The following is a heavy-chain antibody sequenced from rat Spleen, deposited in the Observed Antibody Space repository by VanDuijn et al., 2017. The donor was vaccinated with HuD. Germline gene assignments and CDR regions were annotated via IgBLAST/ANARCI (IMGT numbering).Heavy chain of an antibody. CDR2: ISTDGGST. V-gene: IGHV5-27*01. CDR1: GFTFSDYY. J-gene: IGHJ3*01. CDR3: TTRPYYSSLNWFPY. Sequence: EVQLVESDGGLVQPGRSLKLSCAASGFTFSDYYMAWVRQAPTKGLEWVAYISTDGGSTYYRDSVKGRFTISRDNAKSTLYLQMDSLRSEDTATYYCTTRPYYSSLNWFPYWGQGTLVTVSS. D-gene: IGHD1-2*01.